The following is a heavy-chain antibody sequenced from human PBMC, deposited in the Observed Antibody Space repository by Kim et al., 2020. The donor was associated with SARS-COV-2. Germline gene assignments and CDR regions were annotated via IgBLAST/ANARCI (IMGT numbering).Heavy chain of an antibody. Sequence: GESLKISCKGSGSSFTSYWIGWVRQMPGKGLEWMGIIYPGDSDTRYSPSFQGQVTISADKSISTAYLQWSSLKASDTAMYYCARQPRQYYYGSGSYSAFDIWGQGTMVTVSS. J-gene: IGHJ3*02. CDR3: ARQPRQYYYGSGSYSAFDI. V-gene: IGHV5-51*01. D-gene: IGHD3-10*01. CDR1: GSSFTSYW. CDR2: IYPGDSDT.